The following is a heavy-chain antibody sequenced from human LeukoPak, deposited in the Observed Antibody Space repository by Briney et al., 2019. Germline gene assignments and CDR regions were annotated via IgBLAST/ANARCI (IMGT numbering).Heavy chain of an antibody. J-gene: IGHJ3*02. CDR2: ITISSNFI. CDR3: ARVEGAFDI. CDR1: GFSLSSYS. V-gene: IGHV3-21*01. Sequence: GGSLRLSCAASGFSLSSYSMNWVRQAPGKGLEWVSSITISSNFIYYADSVKGRFTISRDNAKNSLYLQMNSLRAEDTAVYYCARVEGAFDIWGQGTMVTVSS.